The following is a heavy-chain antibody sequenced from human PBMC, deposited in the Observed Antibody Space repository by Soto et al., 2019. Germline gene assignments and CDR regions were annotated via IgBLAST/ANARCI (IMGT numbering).Heavy chain of an antibody. CDR2: ISSSGSTI. J-gene: IGHJ4*02. Sequence: GGSLRLSCAASGFTFSDYYVSWIRQAPGKGLEWVSYISSSGSTIYYADSVKGRFTISRDNAKNSLYLHMNSLRAEDTAVYYCASRLGYCSSCSCYSVYWGRGTLVTVSS. CDR3: ASRLGYCSSCSCYSVY. V-gene: IGHV3-11*01. CDR1: GFTFSDYY. D-gene: IGHD2-15*01.